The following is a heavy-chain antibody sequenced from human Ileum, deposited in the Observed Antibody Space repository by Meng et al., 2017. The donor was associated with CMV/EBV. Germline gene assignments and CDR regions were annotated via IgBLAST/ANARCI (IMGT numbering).Heavy chain of an antibody. D-gene: IGHD4-11*01. CDR1: GFTVSDNY. CDR2: LSSGGST. V-gene: IGHV3-66*02. Sequence: GGSLRLSCAASGFTVSDNYMTWVRQAPGKGLECVSVLSSGGSTYYPDSVKGRFTISRDNSKNTLYLQMDSLRPEDTAVYYCELQGGFWGQGTLVTGAS. CDR3: ELQGGF. J-gene: IGHJ4*02.